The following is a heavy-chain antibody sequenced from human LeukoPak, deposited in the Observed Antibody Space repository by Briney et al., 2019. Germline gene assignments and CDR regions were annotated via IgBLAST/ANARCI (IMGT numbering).Heavy chain of an antibody. V-gene: IGHV1-2*02. CDR3: ARDLEGLERYFDY. J-gene: IGHJ4*02. D-gene: IGHD3/OR15-3a*01. CDR2: INPNSGGT. CDR1: GYTFTGYY. Sequence: ASVTVSCKASGYTFTGYYIHWVRQAPGQGLEWMGWINPNSGGTKYAQKFQGRVTMTRDTSISTAYMELSSLRSDDTAVYYCARDLEGLERYFDYWGQGALVTVSS.